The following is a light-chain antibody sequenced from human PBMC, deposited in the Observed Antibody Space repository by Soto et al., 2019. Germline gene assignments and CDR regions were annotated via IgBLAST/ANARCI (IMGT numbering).Light chain of an antibody. CDR2: DAS. J-gene: IGKJ1*01. CDR3: QRGSSTGWT. CDR1: QSVSSY. V-gene: IGKV3-11*01. Sequence: EIVLTQSPATLSLSPGERATLSCRASQSVSSYLAWYQQKPGRAPRLLIYDASNRATGIPARFSGSGSGTDFTLTISSLEPEDFAVYYCQRGSSTGWTFGQGTKVDIK.